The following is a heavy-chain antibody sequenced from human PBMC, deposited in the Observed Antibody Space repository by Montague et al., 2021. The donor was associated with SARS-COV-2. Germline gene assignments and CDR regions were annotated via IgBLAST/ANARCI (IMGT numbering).Heavy chain of an antibody. Sequence: PALVKPTQTLTLTCTFSGFSLSASGMCVSWIRQPPGKALEWLARXDWDDDKYYSTSLKTRLTISKYTSKNQVVLTMTNMDPVDTATYYCARTTYDILTGTLIAFDSWGQGTLVTVSS. CDR2: XDWDDDK. CDR3: ARTTYDILTGTLIAFDS. J-gene: IGHJ4*02. D-gene: IGHD3-9*01. V-gene: IGHV2-70*11. CDR1: GFSLSASGMC.